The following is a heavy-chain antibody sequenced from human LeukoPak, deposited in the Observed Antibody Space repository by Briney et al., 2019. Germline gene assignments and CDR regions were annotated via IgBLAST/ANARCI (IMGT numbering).Heavy chain of an antibody. D-gene: IGHD2-21*01. V-gene: IGHV4-30-2*01. CDR3: ARAVEMATIAQSYYFDY. CDR1: GGSISSGGYS. Sequence: SQTLSLTCAVSGGSISSGGYSWSWIRQPPGKGLEWIGYIYHSGSTYYNPSLKSRVTISVDRSKNQFSLKLSSVTAADTAVYYCARAVEMATIAQSYYFDYWGQGTLVTVSS. CDR2: IYHSGST. J-gene: IGHJ4*02.